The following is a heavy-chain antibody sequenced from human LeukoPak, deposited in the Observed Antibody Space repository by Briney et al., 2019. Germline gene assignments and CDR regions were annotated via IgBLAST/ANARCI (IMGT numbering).Heavy chain of an antibody. J-gene: IGHJ2*01. CDR3: VRVNCAGDCTSRDWYFDL. V-gene: IGHV3-74*01. D-gene: IGHD2-21*02. Sequence: QTGGSLRLSCPASGFTFSSYWMHWVRQAPGKGLVWVSRIFNPGGATAYVDSVKGRFTISRGNAENTLSLQMNSLRVEDTAVYYCVRVNCAGDCTSRDWYFDLWGRGTLVVVSS. CDR2: IFNPGGAT. CDR1: GFTFSSYW.